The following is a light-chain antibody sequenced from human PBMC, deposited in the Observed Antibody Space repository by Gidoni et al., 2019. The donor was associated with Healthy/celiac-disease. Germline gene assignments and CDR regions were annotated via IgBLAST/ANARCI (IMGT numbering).Light chain of an antibody. Sequence: DIQMPQSPSALSASIGARVTITCRASQSISGWLAWYQQKPGKAPKLLIYYASSWESGVPSRFSGSGSGTEFALTISSLQPDDVATYYCQQYNSYSYTFGQGTKLEIK. CDR2: YAS. CDR3: QQYNSYSYT. CDR1: QSISGW. V-gene: IGKV1-5*01. J-gene: IGKJ2*01.